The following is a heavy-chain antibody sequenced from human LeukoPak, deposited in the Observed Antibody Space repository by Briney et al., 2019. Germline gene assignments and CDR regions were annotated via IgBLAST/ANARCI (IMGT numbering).Heavy chain of an antibody. Sequence: GGSLRLSCAASGFTFSSYAMSWVCQAPGKGLEWVSAISGSGGSTYYADSVKGRFTISRDNSKNTLYLQMNSLRAEDTAVYYCARVTTAASPLYWGQGTLVTVSS. CDR1: GFTFSSYA. CDR3: ARVTTAASPLY. D-gene: IGHD4-4*01. V-gene: IGHV3-23*01. J-gene: IGHJ4*02. CDR2: ISGSGGST.